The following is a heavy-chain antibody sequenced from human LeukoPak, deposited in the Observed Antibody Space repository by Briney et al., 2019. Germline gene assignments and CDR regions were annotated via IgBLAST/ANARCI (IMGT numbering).Heavy chain of an antibody. CDR1: GGSISSSSYY. CDR3: ARVRIYDFWSGYYKYYFDY. V-gene: IGHV4-39*07. J-gene: IGHJ4*02. CDR2: IYYSGST. Sequence: PSETLSLTCTVSGGSISSSSYYWGWIPQPPGKGLEWIGSIYYSGSTYYNPSLKSRITISVDTSKNQFSLKLSSVTAADTAVYYCARVRIYDFWSGYYKYYFDYCGQGTLVTVSS. D-gene: IGHD3-3*01.